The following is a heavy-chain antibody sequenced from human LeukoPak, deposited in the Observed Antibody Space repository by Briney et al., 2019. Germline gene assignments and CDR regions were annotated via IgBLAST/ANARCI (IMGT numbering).Heavy chain of an antibody. V-gene: IGHV4-4*07. J-gene: IGHJ4*02. CDR1: GGSISSYY. CDR2: IYTSGST. Sequence: SETLSLTCTVSGGSISSYYWSWIRQPAGKGLEWIGRIYTSGSTNYNPSLKSRVTMSVDTSKNQFSLKLSSVTAADTAVYYCARDTRVGRFWFGELPRSYYFDYWGQGTLVTVSS. CDR3: ARDTRVGRFWFGELPRSYYFDY. D-gene: IGHD3-10*01.